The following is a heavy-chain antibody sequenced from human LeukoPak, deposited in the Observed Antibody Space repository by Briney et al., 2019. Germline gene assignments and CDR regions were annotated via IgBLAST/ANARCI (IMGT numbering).Heavy chain of an antibody. Sequence: ASVKVSCKASAYTLTGYYMHWVRQAPGQGLEWIGRIHPNSGGTNYAQKFQGRVTMTRYTSIRTVYMELSRLRSNDTAVYYCAREEGRCSSTSCSAPFKYWGQGTLVTVSS. CDR1: AYTLTGYY. CDR2: IHPNSGGT. J-gene: IGHJ4*02. D-gene: IGHD2-2*01. V-gene: IGHV1-2*06. CDR3: AREEGRCSSTSCSAPFKY.